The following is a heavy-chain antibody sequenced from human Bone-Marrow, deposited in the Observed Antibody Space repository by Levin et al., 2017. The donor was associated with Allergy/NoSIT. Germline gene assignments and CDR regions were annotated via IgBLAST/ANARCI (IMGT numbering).Heavy chain of an antibody. J-gene: IGHJ4*02. D-gene: IGHD2-2*01. CDR3: ASSSTSCYSRGCFDY. CDR1: GFTFSSYS. V-gene: IGHV3-21*01. CDR2: ISSSSSYI. Sequence: EGSLRLSCAASGFTFSSYSMNWVRQAPGKGLEWVSSISSSSSYIYYADSVKGRFTISRDNAKNSLYLQMNSLRAEDTAVYYCASSSTSCYSRGCFDYWGQGTLVTVSS.